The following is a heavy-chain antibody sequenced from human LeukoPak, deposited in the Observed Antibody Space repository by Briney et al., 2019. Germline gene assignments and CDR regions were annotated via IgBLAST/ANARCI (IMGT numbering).Heavy chain of an antibody. CDR1: GGSISSSNW. J-gene: IGHJ4*02. CDR2: IYHSGST. Sequence: SETLSLTCAVSGGSISSSNWWSWVRQPPGKGLEWIGEIYHSGSTNYNPSLKSRVTISVDKSKNQFSLKLSSVTAADTAVYYCARGSFGYSSGLFDYWGQGTLVTVSS. CDR3: ARGSFGYSSGLFDY. V-gene: IGHV4-4*02. D-gene: IGHD6-19*01.